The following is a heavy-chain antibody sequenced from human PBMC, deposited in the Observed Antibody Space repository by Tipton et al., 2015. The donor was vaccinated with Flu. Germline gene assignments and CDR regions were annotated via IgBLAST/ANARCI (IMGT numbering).Heavy chain of an antibody. Sequence: TLSLTCTVSGASLRSSSYYWGWIRQPQGKGLVWIGSFYYDVGTYYNPSLNSRVTISVDESKNQFSLRLTSVTAADTAVYYCVRTKDGYTLSNFVYWGQGTLVTASS. CDR3: VRTKDGYTLSNFVY. CDR1: GASLRSSSYY. J-gene: IGHJ4*02. D-gene: IGHD5-24*01. V-gene: IGHV4-39*07. CDR2: FYYDVGT.